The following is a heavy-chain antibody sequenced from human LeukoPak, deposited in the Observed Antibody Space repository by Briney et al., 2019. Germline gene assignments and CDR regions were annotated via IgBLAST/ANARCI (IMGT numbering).Heavy chain of an antibody. CDR1: GDSISSYY. Sequence: SETLSVTCTVSGDSISSYYWSWIRQPAGKGLEWIGRIYSSGSTNYNPSLKSRVTMSVDTSKNQFSLKLSSVTAADTAVYYCAREGGSGWSGVDYWGQGTLVTVSS. CDR2: IYSSGST. D-gene: IGHD6-19*01. V-gene: IGHV4-4*07. CDR3: AREGGSGWSGVDY. J-gene: IGHJ4*02.